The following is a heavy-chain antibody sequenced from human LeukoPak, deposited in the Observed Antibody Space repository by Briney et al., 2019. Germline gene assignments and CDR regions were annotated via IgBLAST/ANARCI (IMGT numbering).Heavy chain of an antibody. CDR2: IYSGGST. CDR1: GFTFSSYA. J-gene: IGHJ6*03. V-gene: IGHV3-53*01. Sequence: PGGSLRLSCAASGFTFSSYAMSWVRQAPGKGLEWVSVIYSGGSTYYADSVKGRFTISRDNSKNTLYLQMNSLRAEDTAVYYCARGITIFGVVSRYYMDVWGKGTTVTVSS. D-gene: IGHD3-3*01. CDR3: ARGITIFGVVSRYYMDV.